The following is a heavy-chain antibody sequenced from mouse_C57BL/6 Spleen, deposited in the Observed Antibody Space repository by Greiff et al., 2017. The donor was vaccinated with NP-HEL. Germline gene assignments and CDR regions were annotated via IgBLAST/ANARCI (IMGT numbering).Heavy chain of an antibody. D-gene: IGHD1-3*01. CDR2: IWSDGST. J-gene: IGHJ4*01. CDR1: GFSLTSYG. CDR3: ARQTSKGYAMDY. Sequence: VKVVESGPGLVAPSQSLSITCTVSGFSLTSYGVHWVRQPPGKGLEWLVVIWSDGSTTYTSALKSRLSISKDNSKSQVFLKMNSLQTDDTAMYYCARQTSKGYAMDYWGQGTSVTVSS. V-gene: IGHV2-6-1*01.